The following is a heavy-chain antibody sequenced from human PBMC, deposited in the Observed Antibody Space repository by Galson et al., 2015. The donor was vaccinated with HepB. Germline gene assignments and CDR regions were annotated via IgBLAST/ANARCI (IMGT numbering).Heavy chain of an antibody. Sequence: PALVKPTQTLTLTCTFSGFSLTTSGEGVGWFRQPPGQALEWLALIYWNNDKHYSPSLKSRLTITKDTSKNQVVLTMANMDPVDTATYFCAHSGGRIVVVPVDAFDIWGQGTAVTVSS. CDR3: AHSGGRIVVVPVDAFDI. V-gene: IGHV2-5*01. CDR2: IYWNNDK. J-gene: IGHJ3*02. D-gene: IGHD2-2*01. CDR1: GFSLTTSGEG.